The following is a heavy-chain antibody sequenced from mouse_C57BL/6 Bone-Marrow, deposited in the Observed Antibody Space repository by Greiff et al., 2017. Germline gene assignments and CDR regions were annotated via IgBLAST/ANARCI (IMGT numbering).Heavy chain of an antibody. J-gene: IGHJ4*01. CDR3: ARATTVVATGAMDY. CDR1: GYAFSSSW. V-gene: IGHV1-82*01. CDR2: IYPGDGDT. D-gene: IGHD1-1*01. Sequence: QVQLQQSGPELVKPGASVKISCKASGYAFSSSWMNWVKQRPGKGLEWIGRIYPGDGDTNYNGKFQGKATLTADKSSSTAYMQLSSLTSEDSAVYFCARATTVVATGAMDYWGQGTSVTVSS.